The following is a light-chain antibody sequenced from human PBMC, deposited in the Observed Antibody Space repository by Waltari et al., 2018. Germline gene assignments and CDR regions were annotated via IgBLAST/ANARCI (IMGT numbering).Light chain of an antibody. Sequence: QSVLTQSPSASGTPGQRVSMSCSGSSANIGSKHVNWYQHLPGTDPKLLIYNNYQRPSGVPDRFSGSKSGTSASLAISGLQSEDEADYYCATWDDSLNGRVFGGGTKLTVL. CDR1: SANIGSKH. J-gene: IGLJ3*02. CDR2: NNY. V-gene: IGLV1-44*01. CDR3: ATWDDSLNGRV.